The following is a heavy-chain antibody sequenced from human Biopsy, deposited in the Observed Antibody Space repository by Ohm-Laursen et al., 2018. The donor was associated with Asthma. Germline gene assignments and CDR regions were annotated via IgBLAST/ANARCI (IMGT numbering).Heavy chain of an antibody. CDR2: ISAYNGNT. V-gene: IGHV1-18*01. CDR1: GYTFNSAG. J-gene: IGHJ6*02. CDR3: ARAVDYSHYYGIDV. Sequence: ASVKVSCKTSGYTFNSAGITWVRQAPGQGLEWMGWISAYNGNTKVAQKLQDRVTMITDTSTSTACMELRSLRSDDTAVYFCARAVDYSHYYGIDVWGQGTTVTVS. D-gene: IGHD3-10*01.